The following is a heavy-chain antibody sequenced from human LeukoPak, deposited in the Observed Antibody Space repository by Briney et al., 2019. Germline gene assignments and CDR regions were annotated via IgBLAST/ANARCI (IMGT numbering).Heavy chain of an antibody. V-gene: IGHV3-74*01. CDR1: GFTFSSYW. Sequence: GVLRLSCAASGFTFSSYWMHWVRQAPGKGLVWVSRINSDGSSTSYADSVKGRFTISRDNAKNALYLQMNSLRAEDTALYYCVKDRPNWATDHWGQGTLVTVSS. D-gene: IGHD7-27*01. CDR2: INSDGSST. J-gene: IGHJ5*02. CDR3: VKDRPNWATDH.